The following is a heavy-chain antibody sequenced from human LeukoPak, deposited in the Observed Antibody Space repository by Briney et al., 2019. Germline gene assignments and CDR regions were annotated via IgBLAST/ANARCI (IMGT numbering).Heavy chain of an antibody. CDR3: AKGRRATFRYDAFDI. Sequence: PGGSLRLSCAASGFTFSSYAMSWVRQAPGKGLGWVSVISGSGSRTDYADSLKGRFTISRDNSKNTLFLQVNSLEAEDTAVYFCAKGRRATFRYDAFDIWGRGTMVTVSS. CDR1: GFTFSSYA. CDR2: ISGSGSRT. J-gene: IGHJ3*02. D-gene: IGHD5-24*01. V-gene: IGHV3-23*01.